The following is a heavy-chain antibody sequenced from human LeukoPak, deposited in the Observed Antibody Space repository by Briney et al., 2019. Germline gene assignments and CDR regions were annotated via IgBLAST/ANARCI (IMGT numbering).Heavy chain of an antibody. J-gene: IGHJ4*02. D-gene: IGHD5-24*01. CDR2: TSGYNGNT. V-gene: IGHV1-18*01. CDR1: GYIFSNYG. Sequence: ASVKVSCKASGYIFSNYGISWVRQAPGQALEWMGWTSGYNGNTYYVQKFQGRVTMTTETSTSTANMELRSLRSDDTAVYYCARVGPHRKMATTRYYFDYWGQGTLVTVSS. CDR3: ARVGPHRKMATTRYYFDY.